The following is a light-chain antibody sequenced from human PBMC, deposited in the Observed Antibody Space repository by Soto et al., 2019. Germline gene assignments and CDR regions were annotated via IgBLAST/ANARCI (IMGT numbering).Light chain of an antibody. V-gene: IGKV1-9*01. J-gene: IGKJ1*01. CDR2: PAS. Sequence: DIQLAQSPSFLSASVGDRVTITCRASQGLSSSLAWYQQRPGKAPQLLIYPASTLQSGVPARFSGSGSGTEFTLTISSLQSEDFAVYYCQQRSNWSWTFGQGTKVDIK. CDR3: QQRSNWSWT. CDR1: QGLSSS.